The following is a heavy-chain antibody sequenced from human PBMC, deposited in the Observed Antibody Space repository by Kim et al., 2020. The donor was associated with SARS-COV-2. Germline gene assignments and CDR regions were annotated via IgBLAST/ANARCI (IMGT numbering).Heavy chain of an antibody. CDR1: GFTFSNYW. V-gene: IGHV3-74*01. Sequence: GGSLRLSCEASGFTFSNYWMNGVRQGPGKGLVWVSRLNSDGGDTHYADSVKGRCTISRDNAENTLHLQLNSLGVEDTAIYYCARGTFQQGFDPWGHGTLVTASS. CDR3: ARGTFQQGFDP. CDR2: LNSDGGDT. J-gene: IGHJ5*02.